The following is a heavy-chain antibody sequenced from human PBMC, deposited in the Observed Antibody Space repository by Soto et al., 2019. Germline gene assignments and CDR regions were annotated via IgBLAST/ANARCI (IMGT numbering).Heavy chain of an antibody. J-gene: IGHJ4*02. V-gene: IGHV4-59*01. CDR1: GGSISSYY. D-gene: IGHD1-26*01. Sequence: QVQLQESGPGLVKPSETLSLTCTVSGGSISSYYWSWIRQPPGKGLEWIGYIYYSGSTNYNPSLKXLVXIXVDPSKHQFSLTLSSVTAADTAVYYCARDGVGAIDYWGQGTLVTVSS. CDR3: ARDGVGAIDY. CDR2: IYYSGST.